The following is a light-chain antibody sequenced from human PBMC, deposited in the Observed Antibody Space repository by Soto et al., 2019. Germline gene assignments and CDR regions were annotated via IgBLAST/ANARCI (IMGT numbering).Light chain of an antibody. CDR3: QSFDNGLLAYV. Sequence: QSVRTQPPSVSGAPGQRVTVSCTGTSSNIGAGYEVHWYHQLPGTAPKLLVSGNGNRPSGVPGRFSASKSGTSASLAITGLQAEDEADYYCQSFDNGLLAYVFGTGTKVTVL. V-gene: IGLV1-40*01. J-gene: IGLJ1*01. CDR2: GNG. CDR1: SSNIGAGYE.